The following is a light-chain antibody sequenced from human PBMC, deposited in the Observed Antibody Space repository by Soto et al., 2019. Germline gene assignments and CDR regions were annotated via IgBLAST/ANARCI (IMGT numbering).Light chain of an antibody. CDR1: QSVHNN. V-gene: IGKV3-15*01. J-gene: IGKJ1*01. CDR3: QQYDNWPPWT. Sequence: EIVMTQSPSTLSVTPGERATLSCRASQSVHNNVAWYQHRPGQALRLLIYGAFSRATGIPARISGSGSGTEVSLTITSLQCEDFAVYYCQQYDNWPPWTFGQGTTVDIK. CDR2: GAF.